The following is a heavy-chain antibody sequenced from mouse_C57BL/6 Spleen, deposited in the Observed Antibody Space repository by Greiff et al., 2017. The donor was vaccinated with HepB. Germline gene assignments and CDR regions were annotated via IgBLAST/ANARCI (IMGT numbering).Heavy chain of an antibody. CDR2: IYPGDGDT. J-gene: IGHJ2*01. V-gene: IGHV1-80*01. Sequence: VQLQQSGAELVKPGASVKISCKASGYAFSSYWMNWVKQRPGKGLEWIGQIYPGDGDTNYNGKFKGKATLTADKSSSTAYMQLSSLTSEDSAVYFCASSWSYDYFDYWGQGTTLTVSS. CDR3: ASSWSYDYFDY. CDR1: GYAFSSYW. D-gene: IGHD2-12*01.